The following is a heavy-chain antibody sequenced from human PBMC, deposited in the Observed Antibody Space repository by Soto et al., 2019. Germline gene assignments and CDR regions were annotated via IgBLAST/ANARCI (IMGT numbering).Heavy chain of an antibody. CDR1: GFSLSSIGMG. J-gene: IGHJ4*02. CDR2: IYWDDDK. D-gene: IGHD5-12*01. V-gene: IGHV2-5*02. CDR3: ACLTRGVYDSGRLWEKFDY. Sequence: QITMKESGLTLVKPTETLTLTCTFSGFSLSSIGMGVGWIRQPPGKALEWLALIYWDDDKRYSPSLSSRLTITKDPSKNEVDLTMTNMDPVDTATYYCACLTRGVYDSGRLWEKFDYWGQGTLVTVSS.